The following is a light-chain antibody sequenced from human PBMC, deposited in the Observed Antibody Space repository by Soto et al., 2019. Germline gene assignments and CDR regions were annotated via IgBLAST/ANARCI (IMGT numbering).Light chain of an antibody. CDR2: AAS. J-gene: IGKJ2*02. CDR1: QGISNY. CDR3: QKYNSAPRT. Sequence: DIQMTQSPSSLSASVGDRVTITCRASQGISNYLAWYQQKPGKVPKLLIYAASTLQSGVPSRFSGSGSGTDLPLTISSRQHEDVATCCCQKYNSAPRTFGQGTKLEIK. V-gene: IGKV1-27*01.